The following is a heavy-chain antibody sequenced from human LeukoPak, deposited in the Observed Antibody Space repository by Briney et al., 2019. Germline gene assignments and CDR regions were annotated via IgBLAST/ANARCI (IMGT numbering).Heavy chain of an antibody. J-gene: IGHJ4*02. V-gene: IGHV3-33*01. CDR1: GFTFSSYG. CDR2: IWYDGSNK. Sequence: PGGSLRLSCAASGFTFSSYGMHWVRQAPGKGLEWVAVIWYDGSNKYYADSVKGRFTISRDDSKNILYLQMNSLTAEDTAVYYCARDSLKNGYNYDYFDYWGQGTLVTVSS. CDR3: ARDSLKNGYNYDYFDY. D-gene: IGHD5-24*01.